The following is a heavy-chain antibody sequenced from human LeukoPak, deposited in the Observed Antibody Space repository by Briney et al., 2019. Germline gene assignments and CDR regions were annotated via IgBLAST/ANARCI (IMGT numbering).Heavy chain of an antibody. J-gene: IGHJ3*02. Sequence: GGSLRLSCAASGFTFSDYYMSWIRQAPGKGLEWVSYISSSGSTIYYADSVKGRFTISRDNAENSLYLQMNSLRAEDTAVYYCARDRYYYDSSALYAFDIWGQGTMVTVSS. V-gene: IGHV3-11*04. D-gene: IGHD3-22*01. CDR3: ARDRYYYDSSALYAFDI. CDR1: GFTFSDYY. CDR2: ISSSGSTI.